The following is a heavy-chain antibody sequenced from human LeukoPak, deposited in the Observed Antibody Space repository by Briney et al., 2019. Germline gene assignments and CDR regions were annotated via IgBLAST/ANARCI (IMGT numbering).Heavy chain of an antibody. CDR2: IHYSGST. V-gene: IGHV4-59*01. J-gene: IGHJ3*02. Sequence: SETLSLTCTVSGGSISSYYWSWIRQPPGEGLEWIEYIHYSGSTNYNPSFESRVTISVDTSKNQFSLKLSSVTAADTAVYYCARDVGGRIGASDIWGQGTMVTVSS. CDR1: GGSISSYY. CDR3: ARDVGGRIGASDI. D-gene: IGHD1-26*01.